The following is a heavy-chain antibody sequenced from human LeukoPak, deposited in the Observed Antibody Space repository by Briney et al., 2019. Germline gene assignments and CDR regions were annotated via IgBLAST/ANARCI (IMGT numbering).Heavy chain of an antibody. D-gene: IGHD3-10*01. CDR2: ISAYNGNT. J-gene: IGHJ4*02. V-gene: IGHV1-18*04. Sequence: ASVKVSCKASGYTFTSYGIGWVRQAPGQGLEWMGWISAYNGNTNYAQELQGRVTMTTDTSTSTAYMELRSLRSDDTAVYYCARDPGWFGELLSYYFDYWGQGTLVTVSS. CDR3: ARDPGWFGELLSYYFDY. CDR1: GYTFTSYG.